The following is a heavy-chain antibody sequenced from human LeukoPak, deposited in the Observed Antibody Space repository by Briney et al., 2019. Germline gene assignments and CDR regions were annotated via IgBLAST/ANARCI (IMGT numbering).Heavy chain of an antibody. CDR2: IYYSGST. Sequence: PSETLSLTCTVSGGSISSYYWSWIRQPPGKGLEWIGYIYYSGSTNYNASLKSRVTISVDTSKNQFSLKLSSVTAADTAVYYCARDSIDSSGYFDPWGQGTLVTVSS. V-gene: IGHV4-59*01. J-gene: IGHJ5*02. CDR3: ARDSIDSSGYFDP. CDR1: GGSISSYY. D-gene: IGHD3-22*01.